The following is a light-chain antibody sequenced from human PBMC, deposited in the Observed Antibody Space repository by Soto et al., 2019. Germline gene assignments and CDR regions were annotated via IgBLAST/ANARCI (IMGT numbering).Light chain of an antibody. V-gene: IGLV2-23*02. Sequence: QSALTQPASVSGSPGQSITISCTGTSSVVGSYNLVSRYQQHPGKAPKLMIYEVSKRPSGVSNRFSGSKSGNTASLTISGLQAEDEADYYCCSYAGSSTYVFGTGTKVTVL. J-gene: IGLJ1*01. CDR1: SSVVGSYNL. CDR3: CSYAGSSTYV. CDR2: EVS.